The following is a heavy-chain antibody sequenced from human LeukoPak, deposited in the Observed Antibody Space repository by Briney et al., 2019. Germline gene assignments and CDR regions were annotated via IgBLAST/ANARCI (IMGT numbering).Heavy chain of an antibody. CDR1: DESFSGYY. D-gene: IGHD5-24*01. CDR2: IYYSGST. Sequence: KPSETLSLTCAVYDESFSGYYWSWIRQPPGKGLEWIGYIYYSGSTNYNPSLKSRVTISVDTSKNQFSLNLSSVTAADTTVYYCAAFRDGYNWHLDYWGQGTLVTVSS. V-gene: IGHV4-59*01. CDR3: AAFRDGYNWHLDY. J-gene: IGHJ4*02.